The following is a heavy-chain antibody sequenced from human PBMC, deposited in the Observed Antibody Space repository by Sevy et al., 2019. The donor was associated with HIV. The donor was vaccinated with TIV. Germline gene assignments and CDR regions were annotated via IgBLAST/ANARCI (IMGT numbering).Heavy chain of an antibody. V-gene: IGHV3-23*01. CDR2: ISGSGGST. CDR3: AKPLPAVRSQVFGFFDY. D-gene: IGHD2-15*01. CDR1: GFTFSSYA. J-gene: IGHJ4*02. Sequence: GGSLRLSCAASGFTFSSYAMSWVRQAPGKGLEWVSAISGSGGSTYYAYSVKGRFTISRDNSKNTLYLQMNSLRAEDTAVYYCAKPLPAVRSQVFGFFDYWGQGTLVTVSS.